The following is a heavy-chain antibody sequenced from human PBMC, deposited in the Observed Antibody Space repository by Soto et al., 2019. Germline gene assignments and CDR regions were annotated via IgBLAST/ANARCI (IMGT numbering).Heavy chain of an antibody. J-gene: IGHJ4*02. CDR1: GFNFNIYA. D-gene: IGHD6-19*01. V-gene: IGHV3-23*01. CDR3: AKETGSYSSGWDFDC. CDR2: IRGSGSGT. Sequence: EVQLLESGGGLVQPGGSLRLSCVGSGFNFNIYAMNWVRQAPGKGLEWVSAIRGSGSGTYYADSVKGRFTVSRDNSKNTLYLQMSSLRPADSAIYYCAKETGSYSSGWDFDCWGQGTLVTVSS.